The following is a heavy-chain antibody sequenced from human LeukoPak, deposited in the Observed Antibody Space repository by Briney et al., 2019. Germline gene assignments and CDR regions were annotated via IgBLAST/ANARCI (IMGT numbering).Heavy chain of an antibody. CDR3: ARTVTDAFDI. D-gene: IGHD3-16*02. J-gene: IGHJ3*02. CDR2: IDSDVSST. V-gene: IGHV3-74*03. Sequence: GGSLRLSCAAPGFTVSRYWMHWVRQAPGKGLVWVSRIDSDVSSTTYADSVKGRFIISRDNAKNTLYLQMNSLRAEDTAVYYCARTVTDAFDIWGQGTMVTVSS. CDR1: GFTVSRYW.